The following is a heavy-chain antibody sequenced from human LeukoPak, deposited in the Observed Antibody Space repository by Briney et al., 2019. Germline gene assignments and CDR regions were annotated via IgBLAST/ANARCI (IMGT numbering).Heavy chain of an antibody. D-gene: IGHD5-18*01. V-gene: IGHV4-59*01. CDR3: AREVGDSYGHFDY. Sequence: SETLSLTCTISGGSISRYYWSWIRQPPGKGLEWIGYIYYSGSTNYNPSLKSRVTISVDTSKNQFSLKLSSVTAADTAVYYCAREVGDSYGHFDYWGQGTLVTVS. CDR2: IYYSGST. CDR1: GGSISRYY. J-gene: IGHJ4*02.